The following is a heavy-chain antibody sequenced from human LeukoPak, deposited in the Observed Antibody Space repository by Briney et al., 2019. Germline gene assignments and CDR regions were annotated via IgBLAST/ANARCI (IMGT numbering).Heavy chain of an antibody. D-gene: IGHD6-13*01. Sequence: PSETLSLTCTVSGGSISSYYWSWIRQPPGKGLGWIGYIYYSGSTNYNPSLKSRVTISVDTSKNQFSLKLSSVTAADTAVYYCARHATPYSSSGLFDYWGQGALVTVSS. CDR3: ARHATPYSSSGLFDY. J-gene: IGHJ4*02. V-gene: IGHV4-59*08. CDR2: IYYSGST. CDR1: GGSISSYY.